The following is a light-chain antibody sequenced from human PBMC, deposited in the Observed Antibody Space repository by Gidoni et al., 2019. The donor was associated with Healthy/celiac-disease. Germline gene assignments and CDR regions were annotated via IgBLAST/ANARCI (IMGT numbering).Light chain of an antibody. J-gene: IGKJ3*01. CDR2: LGS. CDR3: MQALQTPRT. V-gene: IGKV2-28*01. CDR1: QSLLHSNGYNY. Sequence: DIVLTQFPLSMPVTPGEPASSSCRSSQSLLHSNGYNYLDWYLQKPGQSPQLLIYLGSNRASGVPDRFSGSGSGTDFTLKISKVEAEDVGVYYCMQALQTPRTFGPXTKVDIK.